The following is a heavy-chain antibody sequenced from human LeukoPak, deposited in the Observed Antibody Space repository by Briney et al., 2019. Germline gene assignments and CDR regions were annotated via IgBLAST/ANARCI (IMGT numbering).Heavy chain of an antibody. Sequence: SETLSLTCTVSGGSISSSSNYWGWIRQPPGKGLEWIGSIYYSGSTYYNPSLKSRVTISVDTSKNQFSLKLSSVTAADTAVYYCARDINYGDYETWFDPWGQGTLVTVSS. CDR1: GGSISSSSNY. J-gene: IGHJ5*02. V-gene: IGHV4-39*07. D-gene: IGHD4-17*01. CDR3: ARDINYGDYETWFDP. CDR2: IYYSGST.